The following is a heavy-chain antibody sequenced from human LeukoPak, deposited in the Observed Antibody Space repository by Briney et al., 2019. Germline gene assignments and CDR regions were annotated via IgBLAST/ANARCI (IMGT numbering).Heavy chain of an antibody. CDR3: AELGITMIGGV. V-gene: IGHV3-23*01. CDR1: GFIFSSYA. J-gene: IGHJ6*04. D-gene: IGHD3-10*02. CDR2: ISGSGGST. Sequence: PGGSLRLSCAASGFIFSSYAMNWVRQAPGKGLEWVSTISGSGGSTYYADSVKGRFTISRDNAKNSLYLQMSSLRAEDTAVYYCAELGITMIGGVWGKGTTVTISS.